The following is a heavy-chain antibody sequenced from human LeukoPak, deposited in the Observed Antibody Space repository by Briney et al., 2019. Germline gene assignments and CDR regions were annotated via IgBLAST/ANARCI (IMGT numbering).Heavy chain of an antibody. J-gene: IGHJ4*02. CDR1: GFTFSSYW. Sequence: GGSLRLSCAAAGFTFSSYWMSWVRQAPGEGLEWVANIKQDGSEKYYVDSVKGRFTISRDNAKNSLYLQMNSLRAEDTAVYYCARDLTRGENDYWGQGTLVTVSS. V-gene: IGHV3-7*01. CDR3: ARDLTRGENDY. D-gene: IGHD3-10*01. CDR2: IKQDGSEK.